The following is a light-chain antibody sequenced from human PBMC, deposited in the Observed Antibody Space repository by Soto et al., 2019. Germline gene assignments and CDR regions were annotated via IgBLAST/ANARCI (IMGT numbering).Light chain of an antibody. V-gene: IGLV2-14*01. Sequence: QSALTQPASVSGSPGQSITISCTGTSSDVGGYNYVSWYQQYPGKAPKLMIYEVSNRTSGVSNRFSGSKSGNTASLTISGLRAEDEADYYCSSFTSTPTGVFGGGTKLTVL. CDR1: SSDVGGYNY. CDR3: SSFTSTPTGV. J-gene: IGLJ3*02. CDR2: EVS.